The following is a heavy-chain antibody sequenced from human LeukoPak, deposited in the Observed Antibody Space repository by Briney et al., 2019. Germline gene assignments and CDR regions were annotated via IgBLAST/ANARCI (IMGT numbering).Heavy chain of an antibody. V-gene: IGHV4-39*07. CDR2: IYYSGST. CDR1: GGSISSSSYY. D-gene: IGHD6-19*01. J-gene: IGHJ4*02. CDR3: AHTLPAVADYYFDY. Sequence: SETLSLTCTVSGGSISSSSYYWGWIRQPPGKGLEWIGSIYYSGSTYYNPSLKSRVTISVDTSKNQFSLKLSSVTAADTAVYYCAHTLPAVADYYFDYWGQGTLVTVSS.